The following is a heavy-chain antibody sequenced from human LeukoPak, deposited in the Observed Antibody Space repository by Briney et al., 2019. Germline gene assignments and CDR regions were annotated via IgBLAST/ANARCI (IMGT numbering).Heavy chain of an antibody. CDR1: GGSFSGYY. V-gene: IGHV4-34*01. Sequence: SETLSLTCAVYGGSFSGYYWSWIRQPPGKGLEWIGEINHSGSTNYNPSLKSRVTISVDTSKNQFSLKLSSVTAADTAVYYCARHLMVRGVIISYYYGMDVWGQGTTVTVSS. J-gene: IGHJ6*02. D-gene: IGHD3-10*01. CDR2: INHSGST. CDR3: ARHLMVRGVIISYYYGMDV.